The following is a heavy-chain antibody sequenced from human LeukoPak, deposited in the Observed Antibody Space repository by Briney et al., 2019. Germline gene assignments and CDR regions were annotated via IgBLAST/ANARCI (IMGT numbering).Heavy chain of an antibody. V-gene: IGHV3-33*01. J-gene: IGHJ4*02. CDR3: AREGPRGNSQFDY. D-gene: IGHD2/OR15-2a*01. Sequence: GGSLRLSCAASGFTFSSYGMHWVRQAPGKGLEWVALIWYDGSNEYYADSVKGRLTISRDNSKNTLYLQMNSLRAEDTAVYYCAREGPRGNSQFDYWGQGTLVTVSS. CDR2: IWYDGSNE. CDR1: GFTFSSYG.